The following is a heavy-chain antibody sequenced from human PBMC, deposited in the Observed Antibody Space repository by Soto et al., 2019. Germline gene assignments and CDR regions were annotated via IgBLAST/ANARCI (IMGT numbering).Heavy chain of an antibody. CDR3: AKDFVVVVANPSSGMDV. CDR1: GFTFSNHA. CDR2: ISGSGGST. Sequence: PGGSLRLSCAASGFTFSNHALSRVRQAPWKGLELVSAISGSGGSTYYADSVKGRFTISRDNSKNTLYLQMNSLRAEDMAVYYCAKDFVVVVANPSSGMDVWGQGTTVTVSS. J-gene: IGHJ6*02. V-gene: IGHV3-23*01. D-gene: IGHD2-15*01.